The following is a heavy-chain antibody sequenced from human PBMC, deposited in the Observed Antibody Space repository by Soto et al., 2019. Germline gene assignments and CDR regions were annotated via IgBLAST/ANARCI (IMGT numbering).Heavy chain of an antibody. CDR2: INYSGST. CDR3: VIYADSGWYFNP. D-gene: IGHD4-17*01. Sequence: QGHLQQWGAGLLKPSETLSLTCAVYGGPFSDYYWSWVRQPPGKGLEWIAEINYSGSTRYNPSLRSRPTISSDTSKNQVPLNLSSVTAADTAVYYCVIYADSGWYFNPWGRGTLVTVSS. V-gene: IGHV4-34*01. CDR1: GGPFSDYY. J-gene: IGHJ2*01.